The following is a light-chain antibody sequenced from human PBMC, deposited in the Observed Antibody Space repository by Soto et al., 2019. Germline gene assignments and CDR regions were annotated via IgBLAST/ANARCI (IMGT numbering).Light chain of an antibody. Sequence: EIGLTQYQATLSLSPGERATLSCRASQSVISRLAWYQQKPGQAPRLLISGASSRATGIPDRFSGSGSATDFTLTISRLEPEDFALYYCQQYGGSPIPFGQGTRLEIK. J-gene: IGKJ5*01. CDR3: QQYGGSPIP. CDR2: GAS. V-gene: IGKV3-20*01. CDR1: QSVISR.